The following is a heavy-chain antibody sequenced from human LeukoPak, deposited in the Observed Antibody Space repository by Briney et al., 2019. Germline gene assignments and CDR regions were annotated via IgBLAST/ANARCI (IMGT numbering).Heavy chain of an antibody. D-gene: IGHD2-15*01. CDR3: ARGGYCSGGSCYSDY. Sequence: GGSLRLSCAASGFTVSSNYMSWVRQAPGKGLEWVSVIYSGGSTYYADSVKGRFTISRDKSKNTLYLQMNSLRAEDTAVYYCARGGYCSGGSCYSDYRGQGTLVTVSS. CDR1: GFTVSSNY. V-gene: IGHV3-66*02. CDR2: IYSGGST. J-gene: IGHJ4*02.